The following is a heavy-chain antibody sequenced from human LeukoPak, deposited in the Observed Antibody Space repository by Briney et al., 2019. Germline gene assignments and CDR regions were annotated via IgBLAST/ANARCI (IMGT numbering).Heavy chain of an antibody. J-gene: IGHJ4*02. Sequence: GGSLRLSCAASGFTFDDYGMSWVRQAPGKGLEWVSGINWNGGSTTYADSVKGRFTISRDNAKNMLYLQMNSLRAEDTAVYYCARVSRGDSLNFDYWGQGTLVTVSS. CDR2: INWNGGST. CDR1: GFTFDDYG. D-gene: IGHD3-10*01. V-gene: IGHV3-20*04. CDR3: ARVSRGDSLNFDY.